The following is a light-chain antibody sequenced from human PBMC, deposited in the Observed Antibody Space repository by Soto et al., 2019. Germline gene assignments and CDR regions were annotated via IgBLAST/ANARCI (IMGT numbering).Light chain of an antibody. V-gene: IGKV1-39*01. CDR3: QQTYSNRLS. CDR1: QSISTF. Sequence: DIQMTQSPSSLSASVGDRVTITCRASQSISTFVNWYQQKGGKAPKLLIHASSTLQSGVPSRFSGTGSGTDFTLTISDLQPEDCATYYCQQTYSNRLSFGGGTKVDIK. J-gene: IGKJ4*01. CDR2: ASS.